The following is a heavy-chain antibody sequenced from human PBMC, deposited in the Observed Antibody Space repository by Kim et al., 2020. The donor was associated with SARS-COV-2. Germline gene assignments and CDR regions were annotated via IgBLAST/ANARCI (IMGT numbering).Heavy chain of an antibody. Sequence: GGSLRLSCAASGFTFNYFGMHWVRQAPGKGLEWVTLISHDGTDKYYVDSVKGRFTISRDNSMNMLYLQMNSLRPEDTAVYYCAKDVRNFDYRDGMDVWGPGNTVIVSS. V-gene: IGHV3-30*18. D-gene: IGHD3-9*01. J-gene: IGHJ6*02. CDR1: GFTFNYFG. CDR2: ISHDGTDK. CDR3: AKDVRNFDYRDGMDV.